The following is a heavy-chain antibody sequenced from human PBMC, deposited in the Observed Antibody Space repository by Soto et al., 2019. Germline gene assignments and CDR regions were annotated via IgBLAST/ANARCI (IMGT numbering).Heavy chain of an antibody. Sequence: SETFSLTCTVTGGSISRSSYYWGWIRQHPGKGQAWIGSIYYSGGTYYNPSLKSRVTISVDTSKNQFSLKLSYVTAADTAVYYCERRHVDCSGGSCYSGPKNWFDPWGQETLFTVSS. CDR1: GGSISRSSYY. D-gene: IGHD2-15*01. CDR2: IYYSGGT. V-gene: IGHV4-39*01. CDR3: ERRHVDCSGGSCYSGPKNWFDP. J-gene: IGHJ5*02.